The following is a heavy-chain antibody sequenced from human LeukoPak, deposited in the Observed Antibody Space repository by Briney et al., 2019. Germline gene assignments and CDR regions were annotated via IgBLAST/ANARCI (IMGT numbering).Heavy chain of an antibody. V-gene: IGHV3-74*01. CDR3: AKSVDSSSKRGYFQH. CDR1: GFTLSGHW. Sequence: GGSLRLACAASGFTLSGHWMHWFRQPPGKGLAWVSRNKYDGSESYYADSVKGRFTISRDNAKNTLYLQMNSLRVEDTAVYYCAKSVDSSSKRGYFQHWGQGTLVTVSS. CDR2: NKYDGSES. D-gene: IGHD3-22*01. J-gene: IGHJ1*01.